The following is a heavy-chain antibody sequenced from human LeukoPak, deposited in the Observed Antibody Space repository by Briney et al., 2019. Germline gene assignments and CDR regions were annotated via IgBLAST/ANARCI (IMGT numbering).Heavy chain of an antibody. D-gene: IGHD3-3*01. V-gene: IGHV1-46*01. Sequence: ASVKVSCKASGYTFTGYYMHWVRQAPGQGLEWMGIINPSGGSTSYAQKFQGRVTMTRDTSTSTVYMELSSLRSEDTAVYYCARDRNPDLGYYDFWSGPNGMDVWGQGTTVTVSS. CDR1: GYTFTGYY. CDR2: INPSGGST. CDR3: ARDRNPDLGYYDFWSGPNGMDV. J-gene: IGHJ6*02.